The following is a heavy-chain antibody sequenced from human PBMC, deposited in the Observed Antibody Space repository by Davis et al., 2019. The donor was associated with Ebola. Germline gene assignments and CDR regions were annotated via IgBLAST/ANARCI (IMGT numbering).Heavy chain of an antibody. CDR2: ISYDGSNK. Sequence: PGGSLRLSCAASGFTFSSYGMHWVRQAPGKGLEWVAVISYDGSNKYYADSVKGRFTISRDNSKNTLYLQMNSLRAEDTAVYYCAKDRGSVHPYYFDYWGQGTLVTVSS. J-gene: IGHJ4*02. CDR1: GFTFSSYG. D-gene: IGHD1-26*01. V-gene: IGHV3-30*18. CDR3: AKDRGSVHPYYFDY.